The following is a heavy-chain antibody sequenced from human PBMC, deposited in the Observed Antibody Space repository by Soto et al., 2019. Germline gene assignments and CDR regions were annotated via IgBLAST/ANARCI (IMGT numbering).Heavy chain of an antibody. Sequence: ASVKVSCKASGGTFSSYAISWVRQAPGQGLEWMGGIIPIFGTANYAQKFQGRVTITADESTSTAYMELSSLRSEDTAVYYCARGIAARPDVVFFDYWGQGTLVTVSS. CDR2: IIPIFGTA. CDR3: ARGIAARPDVVFFDY. CDR1: GGTFSSYA. V-gene: IGHV1-69*13. J-gene: IGHJ4*02. D-gene: IGHD6-6*01.